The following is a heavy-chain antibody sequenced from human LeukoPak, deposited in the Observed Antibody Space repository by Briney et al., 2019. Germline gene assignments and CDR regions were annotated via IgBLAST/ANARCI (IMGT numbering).Heavy chain of an antibody. V-gene: IGHV1-18*01. CDR2: ISAYNGNT. Sequence: ASVKVSCKASGYTFTSYGISWVRQAPGQGLEWMGWISAYNGNTNYAQKLQDRVTMTTDTSTSTAYMELRSLRSDDTAVYYCATSRDGYSNPYNWFDPWGQGTLVTVSS. D-gene: IGHD5-24*01. J-gene: IGHJ5*02. CDR3: ATSRDGYSNPYNWFDP. CDR1: GYTFTSYG.